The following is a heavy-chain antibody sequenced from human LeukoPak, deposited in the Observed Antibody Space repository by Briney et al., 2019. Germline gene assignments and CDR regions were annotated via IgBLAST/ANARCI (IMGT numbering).Heavy chain of an antibody. CDR3: AKDKIPWFDL. V-gene: IGHV3-23*01. CDR2: ISGSGGST. CDR1: GFTFSSYA. J-gene: IGHJ5*02. Sequence: PGGSLRLSCSASGFTFSSYAVSWVRQAPGGGLGWVSAISGSGGSTYYAASVKGRFTISRDNSKNTLYLQMNSLSAEDTAVYYCAKDKIPWFDLWGQGTLVTVSS.